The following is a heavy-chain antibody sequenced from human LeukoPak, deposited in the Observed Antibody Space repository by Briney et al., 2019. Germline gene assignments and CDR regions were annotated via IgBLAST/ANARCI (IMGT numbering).Heavy chain of an antibody. V-gene: IGHV4-4*07. CDR1: GGSIRSYY. J-gene: IGHJ5*02. CDR2: IYTSGST. CDR3: TRCGDSSWYEAADGYWFDP. Sequence: PSETLSLTCTVSGGSIRSYYWSWIRQPAGKGLEWIGRIYTSGSTNYNPSLKSRVTMSVDMSKNQFSLKLSSVTAADTAVYYCTRCGDSSWYEAADGYWFDPWGQGTLVTVSS. D-gene: IGHD6-13*01.